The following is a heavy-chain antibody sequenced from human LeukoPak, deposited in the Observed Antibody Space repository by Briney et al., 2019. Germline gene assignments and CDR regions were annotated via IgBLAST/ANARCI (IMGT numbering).Heavy chain of an antibody. CDR1: TSR. CDR3: ARDLWNFYDDSGYNRDFDS. J-gene: IGHJ5*01. CDR2: IGTYGGDT. V-gene: IGHV1-18*01. Sequence: ASVKVSCKATSRISWVRQSPGQGLEWMGWIGTYGGDTYYAQKFQGRITVTTDTSTSTVYMELRNLRTDDTAVYYCARDLWNFYDDSGYNRDFDSWGQGTLVTVSS. D-gene: IGHD3-22*01.